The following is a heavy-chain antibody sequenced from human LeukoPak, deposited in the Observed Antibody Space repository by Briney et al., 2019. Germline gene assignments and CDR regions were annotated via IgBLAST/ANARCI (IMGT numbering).Heavy chain of an antibody. CDR2: IYYSGST. D-gene: IGHD3-3*01. Sequence: SETLSLTCTVSGGSVSSGSYYWSWIRQPPGKGLEWIGYIYYSGSTNYNPSLKGRVTISVDTSKNQFSLKLSSVTAADTAVYYCATQVERITIFGVASWFDLWGQGTLVTVSS. V-gene: IGHV4-61*01. CDR3: ATQVERITIFGVASWFDL. CDR1: GGSVSSGSYY. J-gene: IGHJ5*02.